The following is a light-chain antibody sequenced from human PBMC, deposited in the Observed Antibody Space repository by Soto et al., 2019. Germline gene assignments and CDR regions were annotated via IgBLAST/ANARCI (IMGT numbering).Light chain of an antibody. CDR2: KAS. CDR3: RQYNQYPIT. Sequence: IQLTHSPSTLPASVGARVTIIFGASQRVSRWLAWYQRKPGKAPKLLIYKASSVESGVPSRFSGSGSGTEFTLTISSLQPDDSGTYYCRQYNQYPITFGRGARVEIK. V-gene: IGKV1-5*03. CDR1: QRVSRW. J-gene: IGKJ5*01.